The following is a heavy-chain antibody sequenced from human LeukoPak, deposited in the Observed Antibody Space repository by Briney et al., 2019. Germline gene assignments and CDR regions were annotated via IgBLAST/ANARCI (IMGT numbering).Heavy chain of an antibody. D-gene: IGHD2-2*01. CDR3: ARTLLPAASNNWFDP. CDR1: GGSISSGSYY. V-gene: IGHV4-61*02. J-gene: IGHJ5*02. CDR2: IYTSGST. Sequence: SETLSLTCTVSGGSISSGSYYWSWIRQPAGKGLEWIGRIYTSGSTNCNPSLKSRVTISVDTSKNQFSLKLSSVTAADTAVYYCARTLLPAASNNWFDPWGQGTLVTVSS.